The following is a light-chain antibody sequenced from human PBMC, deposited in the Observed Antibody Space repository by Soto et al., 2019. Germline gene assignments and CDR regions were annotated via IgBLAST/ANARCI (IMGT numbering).Light chain of an antibody. Sequence: DVQMTQSPSTVSASVGDRVTITCRASQSISNWLAWYQEKPGTAPKLLIYHASTLESGVPSRFSVSGSGTEFTLPISSLQPDDFATDYCPQYNSYSFGQVTKVDIK. CDR3: PQYNSYS. CDR1: QSISNW. CDR2: HAS. J-gene: IGKJ1*01. V-gene: IGKV1-5*01.